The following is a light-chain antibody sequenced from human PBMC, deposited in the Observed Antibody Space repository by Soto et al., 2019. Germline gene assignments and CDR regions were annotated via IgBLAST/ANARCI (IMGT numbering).Light chain of an antibody. V-gene: IGLV2-14*01. CDR3: SSYTSSSNHYV. CDR1: SSDVGGYNY. Sequence: QSVRAQPASVSWSPGHSITISCTGTSSDVGGYNYASWYQQHPGKAPKLMIYEVSNRPSGVSNRFSGSKSGNTASLTISGLQAEDEADYYCSSYTSSSNHYVFGTGTKVTXL. J-gene: IGLJ1*01. CDR2: EVS.